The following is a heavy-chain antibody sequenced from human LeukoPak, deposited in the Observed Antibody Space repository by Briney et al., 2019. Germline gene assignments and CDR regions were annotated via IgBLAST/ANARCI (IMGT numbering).Heavy chain of an antibody. CDR1: GFTFSSYS. CDR2: ISSSSSTI. J-gene: IGHJ4*02. D-gene: IGHD3-22*01. Sequence: PGGSLRLSCAASGFTFSSYSMNWVRQAPGKGLEWVSYISSSSSTIYYADSVKGRFTISRDNAKNSPYLQMNSLRAEDTAVYYCARDSKHYYDSSGYSVYWGQGTLVTVSS. V-gene: IGHV3-48*01. CDR3: ARDSKHYYDSSGYSVY.